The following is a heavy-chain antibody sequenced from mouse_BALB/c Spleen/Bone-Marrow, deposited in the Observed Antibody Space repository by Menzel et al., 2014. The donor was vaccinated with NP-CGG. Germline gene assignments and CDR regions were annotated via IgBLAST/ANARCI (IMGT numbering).Heavy chain of an antibody. Sequence: QVQLQQSGAELVRPGTSVTVSCKASGYAFTNYLIEWVKQRPGQGLEWIGVINPGSGGINYNEKFRVKATLTADKSSSFVYMQLSSLTSDDSAVYFCARELGRGFAYWGQGTLVTVSA. CDR1: GYAFTNYL. CDR3: ARELGRGFAY. D-gene: IGHD4-1*01. J-gene: IGHJ3*01. V-gene: IGHV1-54*01. CDR2: INPGSGGI.